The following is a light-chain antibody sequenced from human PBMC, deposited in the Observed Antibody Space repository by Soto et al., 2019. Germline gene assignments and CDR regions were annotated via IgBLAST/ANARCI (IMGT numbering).Light chain of an antibody. J-gene: IGLJ3*02. CDR2: GDN. CDR3: CSYAGSDSVL. CDR1: SSDVGSYNP. Sequence: QSALTQPASVSGSPGQSITISCSGSSSDVGSYNPVSWYQQHPGKAPKLLIYGDNERPSGSSDRFSGSRSGNTASLTISGLQAEDEADYYCCSYAGSDSVLFGGGTKLTV. V-gene: IGLV2-23*01.